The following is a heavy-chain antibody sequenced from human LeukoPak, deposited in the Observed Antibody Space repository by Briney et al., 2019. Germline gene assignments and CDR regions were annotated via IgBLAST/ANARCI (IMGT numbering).Heavy chain of an antibody. CDR3: ARDDLKDGV. D-gene: IGHD2-21*02. J-gene: IGHJ4*02. CDR2: ISDSGASA. V-gene: IGHV3-23*01. CDR1: GFTFSDFA. Sequence: GGSLRLSCAASGFTFSDFAMSWVRQPPGKGLEWISGISDSGASAYYADSVKGRFTISRDNSRNTLYLQMNSLRAEDTAVYYCARDDLKDGVWGQGTLVTVSS.